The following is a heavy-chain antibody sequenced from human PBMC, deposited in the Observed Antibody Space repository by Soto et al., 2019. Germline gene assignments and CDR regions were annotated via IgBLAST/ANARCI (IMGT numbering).Heavy chain of an antibody. CDR2: VSYTGST. D-gene: IGHD1-1*01. V-gene: IGHV4-59*13. Sequence: QVQLQESGPGLVKPSETLPLTCTVSGGSISSYYWSWIRQPPGKGLEWIGYVSYTGSTYYNPSPQGRGAHAVGTPMNRTSLTVDSVTASDSAVYYCAGPSLHCNDYWRLYPWGQGPLATVSS. CDR1: GGSISSYY. J-gene: IGHJ5*02. CDR3: AGPSLHCNDYWRLYP.